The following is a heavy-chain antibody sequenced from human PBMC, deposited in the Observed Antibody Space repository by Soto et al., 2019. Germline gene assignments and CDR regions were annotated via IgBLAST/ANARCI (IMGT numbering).Heavy chain of an antibody. V-gene: IGHV5-51*03. CDR3: ARSLVNGTYEAFDI. CDR2: IYPGDSDT. Sequence: EVYLAQSGAEVKKPGESLKISCKGSGYNFNRYWIGWVRQMPGKGLEWMGVIYPGDSDTRYSPSLQGQVTISADTSSSAAYLQWSSLQASDTATYYCARSLVNGTYEAFDIWGQGTMVTVSS. CDR1: GYNFNRYW. D-gene: IGHD6-13*01. J-gene: IGHJ3*02.